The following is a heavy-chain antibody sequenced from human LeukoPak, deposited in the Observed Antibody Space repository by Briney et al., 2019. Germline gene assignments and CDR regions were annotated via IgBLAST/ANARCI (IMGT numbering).Heavy chain of an antibody. Sequence: GASVKVSCKASGYTFTSYAMHWVRQAPGQRLEWMGWINAGNGNTKYSQKFQGRVTITRDTSASTAYMELSSLRSEDTAVYYCATYSSRNAREFQSWGQGTLVTVSS. CDR3: ATYSSRNAREFQS. CDR2: INAGNGNT. V-gene: IGHV1-3*01. J-gene: IGHJ1*01. D-gene: IGHD2-2*01. CDR1: GYTFTSYA.